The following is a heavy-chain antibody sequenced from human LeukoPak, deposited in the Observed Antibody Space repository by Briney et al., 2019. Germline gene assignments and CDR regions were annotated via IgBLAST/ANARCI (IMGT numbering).Heavy chain of an antibody. CDR3: ARLATSPYNWFDP. J-gene: IGHJ5*02. CDR2: INPNSGGT. D-gene: IGHD1-26*01. Sequence: ASVKVSCKASGYTFTGNFMHWVRQAPGQGLEWMGWINPNSGGTNYAQKFQGRVTMTRDTSISTAYMELRSLRFDDTAVYYCARLATSPYNWFDPWGQGTLVTVSS. V-gene: IGHV1-2*02. CDR1: GYTFTGNF.